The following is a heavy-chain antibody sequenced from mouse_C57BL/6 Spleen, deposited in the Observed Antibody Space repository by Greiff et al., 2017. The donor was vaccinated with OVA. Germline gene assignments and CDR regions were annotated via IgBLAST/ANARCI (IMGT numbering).Heavy chain of an antibody. J-gene: IGHJ4*01. Sequence: DVQLQESGPGLVKPSQSLSLTCSVTGYSITSGYYWNWIRQFPGNKLEWMGYISYDGSNNYNPSLKNRISITRDTSKNQFFLKLNSVTTEDTATYYCARYGGMDYWGQGTSVTVSS. D-gene: IGHD1-1*01. CDR1: GYSITSGYY. V-gene: IGHV3-6*01. CDR2: ISYDGSN. CDR3: ARYGGMDY.